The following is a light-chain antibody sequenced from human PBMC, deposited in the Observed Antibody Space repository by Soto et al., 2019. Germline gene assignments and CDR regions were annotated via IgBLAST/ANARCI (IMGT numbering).Light chain of an antibody. CDR2: DAS. Sequence: ALQLTQSPSSLSASFGDRVTMTCRASQGIRSSLAWCXXXXXXXXXFLIYDASTLEPGVSSRFSGRGSATDFTLTIISLQPEDFATYYCQQYHNYPNTFGPGTKVDIK. V-gene: IGKV1D-13*01. J-gene: IGKJ3*01. CDR3: QQYHNYPNT. CDR1: QGIRSS.